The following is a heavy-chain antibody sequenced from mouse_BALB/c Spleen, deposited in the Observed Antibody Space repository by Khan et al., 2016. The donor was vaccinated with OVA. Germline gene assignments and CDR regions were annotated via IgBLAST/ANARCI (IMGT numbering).Heavy chain of an antibody. CDR3: VRDGAYHRNDGWFAY. CDR1: GYTFTSYT. Sequence: SGAELARPGASVKMSCKASGYTFTSYTIHWIKKRPGQGLEWIGYINPSNGYTNYNQKFKDKATLTPDKSSTTAYLQLSSLTSDHSAVDNCVRDGAYHRNDGWFAYWGQGTLVTVAA. D-gene: IGHD2-14*01. J-gene: IGHJ3*01. CDR2: INPSNGYT. V-gene: IGHV1-4*01.